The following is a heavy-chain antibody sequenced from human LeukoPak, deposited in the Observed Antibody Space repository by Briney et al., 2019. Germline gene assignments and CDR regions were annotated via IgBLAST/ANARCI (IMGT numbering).Heavy chain of an antibody. V-gene: IGHV3-48*03. CDR3: ARDREAYYYYYMDV. Sequence: GGSLRLSCAASGFTFSSYEMNWVRQAPGKGLEWVSSISSSGRTIYYADSVKGRFTISRDNAKNSLYLQMNSLRAEDTAVYYCARDREAYYYYYMDVWGKGTTVTVSS. CDR2: ISSSGRTI. D-gene: IGHD3-10*01. CDR1: GFTFSSYE. J-gene: IGHJ6*03.